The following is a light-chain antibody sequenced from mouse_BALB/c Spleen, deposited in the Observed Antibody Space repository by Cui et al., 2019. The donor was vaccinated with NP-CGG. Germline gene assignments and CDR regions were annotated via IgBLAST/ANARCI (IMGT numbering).Light chain of an antibody. V-gene: IGLV1*01. CDR2: GTN. J-gene: IGLJ1*01. CDR3: ALWYSNHWV. Sequence: QAVLHQESEFTTSPGETVTLTCRSSTGAVTTSNYANWVQEKPDHLFTGLIGGTNNRAPGVSARFSGSLIGDKAVLTITGAQTEDEAIYFCALWYSNHWVFGGGTKLTVL. CDR1: TGAVTTSNY.